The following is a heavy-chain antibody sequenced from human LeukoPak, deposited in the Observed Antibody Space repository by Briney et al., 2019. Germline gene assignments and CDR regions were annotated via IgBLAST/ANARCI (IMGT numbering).Heavy chain of an antibody. CDR2: IKQDGSEK. D-gene: IGHD2-2*01. CDR3: ARHRSSNTWYVAFDI. CDR1: EFTFSNYW. V-gene: IGHV3-7*04. J-gene: IGHJ3*02. Sequence: GGSLRLSCAASEFTFSNYWMSWVRQAPGKGLEWVANIKQDGSEKYYVDSVKGRFTISRDNAKNSLYLQMNSLRAEDTAVYYCARHRSSNTWYVAFDIWGQGTMVTVSS.